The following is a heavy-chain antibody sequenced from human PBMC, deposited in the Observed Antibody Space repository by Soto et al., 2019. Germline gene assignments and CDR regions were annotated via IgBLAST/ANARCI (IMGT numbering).Heavy chain of an antibody. D-gene: IGHD2-2*01. CDR2: INAGNGNT. CDR1: GYTFTSYA. J-gene: IGHJ6*03. V-gene: IGHV1-3*01. Sequence: ASVKVSCKASGYTFTSYAMHWVRQAPGQRLEWMGWINAGNGNTKYSQKFQGRVTITRDTSASTAYMELRSLRSDDTAVYYCARDVGSGPSADIVVVPAAKRYYYYMDVWGKGTTVTVSS. CDR3: ARDVGSGPSADIVVVPAAKRYYYYMDV.